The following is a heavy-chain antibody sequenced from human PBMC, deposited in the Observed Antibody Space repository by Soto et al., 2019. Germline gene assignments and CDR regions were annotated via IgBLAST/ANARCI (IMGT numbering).Heavy chain of an antibody. CDR2: IYSSGSS. CDR1: GASISNHIYY. D-gene: IGHD3-16*01. Sequence: QLQLLESGPGLVKPSEALSLTCSVSGASISNHIYYWGWFRQPPGKGLEWIGKIYSSGSSYYSTALKSRVTISVDSPKNQFALKLNSVTAADTATYFLSRGSWGYFDSWPQGSLVTVSS. CDR3: SRGSWGYFDS. V-gene: IGHV4-39*02. J-gene: IGHJ4*02.